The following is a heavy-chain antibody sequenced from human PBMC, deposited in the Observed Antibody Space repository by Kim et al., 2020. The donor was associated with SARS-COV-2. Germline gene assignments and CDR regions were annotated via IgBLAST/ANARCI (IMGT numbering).Heavy chain of an antibody. D-gene: IGHD3-10*01. Sequence: GGSLRLSCAASGFTFSDYYMSWIRQAPGKGLEWVSYISSSSSYTNYADSVKGRFTISRDNAKNSLYLQMNSLRAEDTAVYYCARDAMVRGDRYYGMDVWGQGTTVTVSS. CDR3: ARDAMVRGDRYYGMDV. CDR2: ISSSSSYT. CDR1: GFTFSDYY. J-gene: IGHJ6*02. V-gene: IGHV3-11*05.